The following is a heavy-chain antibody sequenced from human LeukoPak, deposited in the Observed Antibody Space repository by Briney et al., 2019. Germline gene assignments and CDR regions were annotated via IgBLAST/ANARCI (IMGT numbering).Heavy chain of an antibody. Sequence: PGGSLRLSCAASGFTFSSYAMSWVRQAPGKGLEWVSAISGSGGSTYYADSVKGRFTISRDNSKNTLYLQMNSLRPEDTAVYHCARDRLPSDQDDFDYWGQGTLVTVSS. CDR3: ARDRLPSDQDDFDY. V-gene: IGHV3-23*01. J-gene: IGHJ4*02. CDR1: GFTFSSYA. CDR2: ISGSGGST. D-gene: IGHD3-3*01.